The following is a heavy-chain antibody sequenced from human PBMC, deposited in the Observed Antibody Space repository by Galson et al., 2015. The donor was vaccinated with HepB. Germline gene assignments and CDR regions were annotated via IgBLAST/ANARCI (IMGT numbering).Heavy chain of an antibody. J-gene: IGHJ4*02. CDR3: AKDRGSWYLRFDS. CDR1: GFTFSSYA. V-gene: IGHV3-23*01. CDR2: ISGSGGST. Sequence: SLRLSCAASGFTFSSYAMNWVRQAPGKGLEWVSAISGSGGSTYYADSVKGRFTISRDNSKNTLYLQMNSLRADDTAVYYCAKDRGSWYLRFDSWGQGTLVTVSS. D-gene: IGHD6-13*01.